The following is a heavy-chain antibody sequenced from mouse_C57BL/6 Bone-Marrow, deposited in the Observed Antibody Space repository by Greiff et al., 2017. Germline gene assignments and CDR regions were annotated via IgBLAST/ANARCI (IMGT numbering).Heavy chain of an antibody. CDR3: ASRTGTWYFDV. D-gene: IGHD4-1*01. J-gene: IGHJ1*03. CDR1: GFTFSSYG. CDR2: ISSGGSYT. V-gene: IGHV5-6*02. Sequence: DVMLVESGGDLVKPGGSLKLSCAASGFTFSSYGMSWVRQTPDKRLEWVATISSGGSYTYYPDSVKGRFTISRDNAKNTLYLQMSSLKSEDTAMYYGASRTGTWYFDVWGTGTTVTVSS.